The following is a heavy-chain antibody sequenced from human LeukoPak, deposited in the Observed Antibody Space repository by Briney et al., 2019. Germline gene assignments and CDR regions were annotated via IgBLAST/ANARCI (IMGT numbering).Heavy chain of an antibody. D-gene: IGHD3-10*01. CDR3: AKGSDITMVRGPLDY. J-gene: IGHJ4*02. CDR2: ISSSSSTI. CDR1: GFTFSSYS. Sequence: GGSLRLSCAASGFTFSSYSMNWVRQAPGKGLEWVSYISSSSSTIYYADSVKGRFTISRDNSKNTLYLQMNSLRAEDTAVYYCAKGSDITMVRGPLDYWGQGTLVTVSS. V-gene: IGHV3-48*01.